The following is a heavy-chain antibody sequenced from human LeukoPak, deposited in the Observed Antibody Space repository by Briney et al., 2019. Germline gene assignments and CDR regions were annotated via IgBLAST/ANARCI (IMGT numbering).Heavy chain of an antibody. Sequence: ASVQVSCKASGGTFTSYAISWVRQAPGQGLEWMGGIIPIFGTANYAQKFPGRVTITTDESTSTAYMELSSLRSEDTAVYYCARDDYSSSWYKLDYWGQGTLVTVSS. CDR2: IIPIFGTA. CDR1: GGTFTSYA. V-gene: IGHV1-69*05. J-gene: IGHJ4*02. CDR3: ARDDYSSSWYKLDY. D-gene: IGHD6-13*01.